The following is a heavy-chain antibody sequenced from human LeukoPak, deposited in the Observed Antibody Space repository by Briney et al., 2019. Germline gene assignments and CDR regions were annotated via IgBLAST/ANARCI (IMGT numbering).Heavy chain of an antibody. CDR2: IKQDGSEK. Sequence: GGSLRLSCAASGFTFSSYWMSWVRQAPGKGLEWVANIKQDGSEKYYVDSVKGRFTISRDNAKNSLYLQMNSLRAEDTAVYYCASKTDYYGSGSYGYWGRGTLVTVSS. CDR1: GFTFSSYW. D-gene: IGHD3-10*01. CDR3: ASKTDYYGSGSYGY. J-gene: IGHJ4*02. V-gene: IGHV3-7*01.